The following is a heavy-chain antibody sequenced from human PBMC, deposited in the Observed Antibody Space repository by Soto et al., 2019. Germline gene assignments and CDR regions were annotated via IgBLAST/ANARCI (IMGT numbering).Heavy chain of an antibody. D-gene: IGHD3-10*01. Sequence: SETLSLTCTVSGGSISSSNYFWGWIRQPPGKGLEWIGSMYYSGSTYYNPSLKSRVTISVDTSKNQFSLKLSSVTAADTAVYYCARHSTAELWFGESPFDYWGQGTLVTVSS. CDR3: ARHSTAELWFGESPFDY. CDR1: GGSISSSNYF. V-gene: IGHV4-39*01. J-gene: IGHJ4*02. CDR2: MYYSGST.